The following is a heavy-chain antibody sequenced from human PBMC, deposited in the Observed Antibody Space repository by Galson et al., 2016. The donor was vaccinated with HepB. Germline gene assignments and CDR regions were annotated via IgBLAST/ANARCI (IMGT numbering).Heavy chain of an antibody. V-gene: IGHV3-53*01. J-gene: IGHJ3*02. CDR1: GFTVSSNY. CDR3: ARELVVTPLYDAFDI. CDR2: IYSGGST. Sequence: SLRLSCAASGFTVSSNYMSWVRQAPGKGLEWVSVIYSGGSTYYADSVQGRFTLSRDNSKNTLYLQMNSLRAEDTAVYYCARELVVTPLYDAFDIWGQGTMVTVSS. D-gene: IGHD3-22*01.